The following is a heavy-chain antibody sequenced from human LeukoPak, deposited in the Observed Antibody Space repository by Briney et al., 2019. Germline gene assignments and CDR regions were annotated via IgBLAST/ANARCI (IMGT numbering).Heavy chain of an antibody. CDR2: IYTSGST. Sequence: TSETLSLTCTVSGGSISSYYWSWIRQPAGKGLEWIGRIYTSGSTNYNPSLKSRVTMSVDTSKNQFSLKLSSVTAADTAVYYCAREPMVRGVHYLGRWFDPWGQGTLVTVSS. CDR3: AREPMVRGVHYLGRWFDP. CDR1: GGSISSYY. J-gene: IGHJ5*02. D-gene: IGHD3-10*01. V-gene: IGHV4-4*07.